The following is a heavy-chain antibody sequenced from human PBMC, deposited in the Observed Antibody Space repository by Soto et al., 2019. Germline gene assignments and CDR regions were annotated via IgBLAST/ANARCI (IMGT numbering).Heavy chain of an antibody. CDR3: VTPGGLDY. CDR1: GFTFSSNS. J-gene: IGHJ4*02. CDR2: ISSGSSTI. Sequence: PGGSLRLSXAASGFTFSSNSMNWVRQAPGKGLEWLSYISSGSSTIYYADSVKGRFTISRDDARNSLYLQMNSLRAEDTAVYYCVTPGGLDYWGRGTLVTVSS. V-gene: IGHV3-48*01. D-gene: IGHD1-26*01.